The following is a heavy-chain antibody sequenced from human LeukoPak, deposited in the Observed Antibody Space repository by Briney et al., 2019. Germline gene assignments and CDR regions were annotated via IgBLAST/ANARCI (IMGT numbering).Heavy chain of an antibody. CDR1: GGSISSYY. Sequence: SETLSLTCTVSGGSISSYYWSWIRLPPGKGLEWIGYIYYTGATYYNPSLKSRVTISLDTSKNQLSLKLSSVTAADTAVYYCARPYYYDSRIDPWGQGILVTVSS. CDR3: ARPYYYDSRIDP. V-gene: IGHV4-59*08. J-gene: IGHJ5*02. D-gene: IGHD3-22*01. CDR2: IYYTGAT.